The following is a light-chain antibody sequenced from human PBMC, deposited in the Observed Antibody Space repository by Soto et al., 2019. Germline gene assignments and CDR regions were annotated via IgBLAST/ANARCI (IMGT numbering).Light chain of an antibody. V-gene: IGKV3-20*01. CDR2: GAS. CDR3: QQYESSPTT. Sequence: EIVLTQSPGTLSLSPGERATLSCRASQSVSSTYLAWYQQKPGQAPRLLIYGASSRATGIPDRFSGSESGTDFTLTISRLEPEDFAVYYCQQYESSPTTFGGGTKVEIK. CDR1: QSVSSTY. J-gene: IGKJ4*01.